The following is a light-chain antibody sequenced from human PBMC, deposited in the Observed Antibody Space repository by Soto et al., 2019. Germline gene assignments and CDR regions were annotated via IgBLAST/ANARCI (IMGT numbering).Light chain of an antibody. V-gene: IGLV2-11*01. CDR3: CSYAGSCTVV. CDR1: SSDVGGYNY. CDR2: DVS. J-gene: IGLJ2*01. Sequence: QSALTQPRSVSGSPGQSVTISCTGTSSDVGGYNYVSWYQHHPGKAPKLMIYDVSKRPSGVPDRFSGSKSGNTASLTISGLQAEDEADYYCCSYAGSCTVVFGGGTKLTVL.